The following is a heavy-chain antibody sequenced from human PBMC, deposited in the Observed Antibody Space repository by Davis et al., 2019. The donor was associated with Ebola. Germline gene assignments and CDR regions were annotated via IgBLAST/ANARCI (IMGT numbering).Heavy chain of an antibody. CDR2: INPNSGGT. CDR3: ARGPRFDP. V-gene: IGHV1-2*02. CDR1: VGTFSSYT. Sequence: ASVKVSCKASVGTFSSYTITWVRQAPGQGLEWMGWINPNSGGTNYAQKFQGRVTVTRDTSISTAYMELSRLRSDDTAVYYCARGPRFDPWGQGTLVTVSS. J-gene: IGHJ5*02.